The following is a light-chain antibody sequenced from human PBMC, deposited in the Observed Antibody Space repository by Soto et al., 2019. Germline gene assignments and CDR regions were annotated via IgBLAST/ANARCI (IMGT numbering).Light chain of an antibody. V-gene: IGKV1-33*01. Sequence: DIQMTQSPSSLSASVGDRVTITCQASQDISNYLNWYQQKPGKAPKILIYDASVLEAGVPSRFSGGGSVTHFTLAISRLQAEYVATYYGQQFDNRPLTFGGGTKVEIK. CDR3: QQFDNRPLT. CDR2: DAS. CDR1: QDISNY. J-gene: IGKJ4*02.